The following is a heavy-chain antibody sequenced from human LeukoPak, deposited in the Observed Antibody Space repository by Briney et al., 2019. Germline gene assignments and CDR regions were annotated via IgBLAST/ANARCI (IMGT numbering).Heavy chain of an antibody. CDR3: ARECMDTTMVDAFDI. Sequence: PGGSLRLSCAASGFTVSSNYMSWVRQAPGKGLEWVSYISSSSNYIYYADSVKGRFTISRDNAKNSLYLQMNSLRAEDTAVYYCARECMDTTMVDAFDIWGQGTMVTVSS. CDR2: ISSSSNYI. D-gene: IGHD5-18*01. V-gene: IGHV3-21*01. CDR1: GFTVSSNY. J-gene: IGHJ3*02.